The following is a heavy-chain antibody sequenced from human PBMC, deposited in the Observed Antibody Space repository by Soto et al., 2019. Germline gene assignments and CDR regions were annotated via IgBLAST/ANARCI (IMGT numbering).Heavy chain of an antibody. V-gene: IGHV1-69*13. CDR1: GGTFSSYA. CDR3: ARDSRGLVRDGYNLTPYYFDY. J-gene: IGHJ4*02. Sequence: EASVKVSCKASGGTFSSYAISWVRQAPGQGLEWMGGIIPIFGTANYAQKFQGRVTITADESTSTAYMELSSLRSEDTAVYYCARDSRGLVRDGYNLTPYYFDYWGQGTLVTVSS. D-gene: IGHD5-12*01. CDR2: IIPIFGTA.